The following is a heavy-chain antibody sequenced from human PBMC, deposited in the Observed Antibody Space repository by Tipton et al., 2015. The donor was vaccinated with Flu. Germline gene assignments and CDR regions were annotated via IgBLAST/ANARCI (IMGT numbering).Heavy chain of an antibody. V-gene: IGHV4-59*01. CDR3: ARVGGSSYYYYGMDV. CDR1: GGSISSYY. CDR2: IYYSGST. D-gene: IGHD1-26*01. J-gene: IGHJ6*02. Sequence: TLSLICTVSGGSISSYYWSWIRQPPGKGLEWIGYIYYSGSTNYNPSLKSRVTISVDTSKNQFSLKLSSVTAADTAVYYCARVGGSSYYYYGMDVWGQGTTVTVSS.